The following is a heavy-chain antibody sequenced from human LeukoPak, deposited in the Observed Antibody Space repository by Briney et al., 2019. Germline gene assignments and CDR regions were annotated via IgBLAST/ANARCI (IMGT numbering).Heavy chain of an antibody. CDR3: ARHIVVVPETWFDP. CDR1: GGSISRYY. V-gene: IGHV4-59*01. J-gene: IGHJ5*02. CDR2: ISNSGST. Sequence: SETLSLTCTVSGGSISRYYWSWIRQPPGKGLEWIAYISNSGSTNYNPSLKSRVTVSVHTSKNQFSLTLRSVTAADTAVYFCARHIVVVPETWFDPWGQGTLVTVSS. D-gene: IGHD2-2*01.